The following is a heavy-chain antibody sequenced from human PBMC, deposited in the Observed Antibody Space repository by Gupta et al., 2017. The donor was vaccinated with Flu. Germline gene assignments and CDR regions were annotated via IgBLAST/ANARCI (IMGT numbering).Heavy chain of an antibody. D-gene: IGHD2-15*01. J-gene: IGHJ4*02. CDR2: RNPNSGNT. V-gene: IGHV1-8*01. Sequence: NWVRQATGQGLEWMGWRNPNSGNTGYAQKCQGRVTMTRNTSISTAYMELSSLRSEETAVYYCARGLRTRRSGGSCYSFDYWGQGTLVTVSS. CDR3: ARGLRTRRSGGSCYSFDY.